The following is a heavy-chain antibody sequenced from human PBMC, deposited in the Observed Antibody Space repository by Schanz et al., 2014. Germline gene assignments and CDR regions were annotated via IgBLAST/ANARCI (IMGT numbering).Heavy chain of an antibody. J-gene: IGHJ4*02. CDR3: AGGEYQLLYGN. D-gene: IGHD2-2*02. V-gene: IGHV3-23*01. CDR2: VSASGGGP. Sequence: EVQLLESGGGLVQPGGSLRLSCAASGFNFKAYAMSWVRQAPGKGLEWVSLVSASGGGPFYADSVKGRFIISRDNSKNNSKNTLYVQMNSLRAEDTAVYYCAGGEYQLLYGNWGQGTLVAVSS. CDR1: GFNFKAYA.